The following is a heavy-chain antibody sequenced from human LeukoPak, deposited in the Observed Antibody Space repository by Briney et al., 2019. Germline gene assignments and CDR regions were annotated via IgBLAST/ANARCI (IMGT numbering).Heavy chain of an antibody. CDR1: GFTFSSYW. CDR3: TSWGDTTAEYFQR. Sequence: GGSLRLSCAASGFTFSSYWMNWVRQAPGNGLVWVSRIASDGSSTTYADSVKGRFSISRDNAKNTLYLQMNSLRVEDTAVYYCTSWGDTTAEYFQRWGQGTLVTVSS. V-gene: IGHV3-74*01. D-gene: IGHD2-21*02. CDR2: IASDGSST. J-gene: IGHJ1*01.